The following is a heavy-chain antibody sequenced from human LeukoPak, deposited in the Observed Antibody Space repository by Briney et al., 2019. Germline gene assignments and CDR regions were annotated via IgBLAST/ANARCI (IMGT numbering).Heavy chain of an antibody. CDR1: GGSISSYS. J-gene: IGHJ2*01. D-gene: IGHD3-16*02. Sequence: SETLSLTCTVSGGSISSYSWGWIRQPPGKGLEWIGSIYYSGSTYYNPSLKSRVTISVDTSKNQFSLKLSSVTAADTAVYYCARHSFPWAIMITFGGVIAKGDWYFDLWGRGTLVTVSS. CDR2: IYYSGST. CDR3: ARHSFPWAIMITFGGVIAKGDWYFDL. V-gene: IGHV4-39*01.